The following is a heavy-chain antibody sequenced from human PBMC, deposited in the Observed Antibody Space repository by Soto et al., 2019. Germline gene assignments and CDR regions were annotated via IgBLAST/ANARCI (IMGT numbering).Heavy chain of an antibody. V-gene: IGHV4-61*01. D-gene: IGHD5-12*01. CDR1: GGSVRSGNHF. CDR2: MYYTGVT. J-gene: IGHJ4*02. CDR3: ARGFRDGYNYMDY. Sequence: SETLSLTCSVSGGSVRSGNHFWNWIRQPPGRGLEWLGYMYYTGVTNYNPSLKSRVSMSVDTSKNQFSLKLSSVTAADTAVYYCARGFRDGYNYMDYWGQGTLVTVSS.